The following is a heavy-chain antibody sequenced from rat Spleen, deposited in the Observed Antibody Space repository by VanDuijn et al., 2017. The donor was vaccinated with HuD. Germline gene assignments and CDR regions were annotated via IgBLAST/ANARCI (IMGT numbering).Heavy chain of an antibody. D-gene: IGHD1-10*01. Sequence: VQLVESGGGLVQPGKSLKLSCSVSGFTFSNYGMHWIRQAPGKGLDWVAYISNNSGSVYTDAVKGRFTISRDNAKTTLYLQLNSLKSEDTAIYYRATNNWDYWGQGVMVTVSS. CDR1: GFTFSNYG. V-gene: IGHV5-62*01. CDR3: ATNNWDY. J-gene: IGHJ2*01. CDR2: ISNNSGS.